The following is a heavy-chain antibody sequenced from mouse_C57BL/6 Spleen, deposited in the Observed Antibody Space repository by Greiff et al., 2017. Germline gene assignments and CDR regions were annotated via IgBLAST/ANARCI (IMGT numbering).Heavy chain of an antibody. CDR3: TRYIYYYGSSFDY. CDR1: GYTFTDYE. CDR2: IDPETGGT. D-gene: IGHD1-1*01. V-gene: IGHV1-15*01. J-gene: IGHJ2*01. Sequence: QVQLQQSGAELVRPGASVTLSCKASGYTFTDYEMHWVKQTPVHGLEWIGAIDPETGGTAYNQKFTGKAILTADKSSSTAYMERRSLTSEDSAVYYCTRYIYYYGSSFDYWGQGTTLTVSS.